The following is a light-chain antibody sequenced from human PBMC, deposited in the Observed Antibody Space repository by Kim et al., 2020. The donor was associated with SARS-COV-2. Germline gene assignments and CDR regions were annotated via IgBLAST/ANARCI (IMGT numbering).Light chain of an antibody. V-gene: IGLV3-1*01. J-gene: IGLJ2*01. CDR3: QAWDSSTVV. CDR1: KLGDKY. Sequence: SYELTQPPSVSVSPGQTASITCSGVKLGDKYACWYQQKPGQSPVLVISQDSKRPSGIPERFSGSNSGNTATLTISGTQAMDEADYDCQAWDSSTVVFGRGTRLTV. CDR2: QDS.